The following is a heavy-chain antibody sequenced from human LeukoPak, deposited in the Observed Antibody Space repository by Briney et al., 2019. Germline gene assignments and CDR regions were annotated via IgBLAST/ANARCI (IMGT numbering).Heavy chain of an antibody. Sequence: SETLSLTCIVSGGSIRSHYWSWIRQPPGKGLEAIGYIYYSGRTSYNPSFNSQVTISVDTSRNQFSLKLSSVTAADTAVYYCARGDYYYYYYMDVWGKGTTVTVSS. D-gene: IGHD3-10*01. CDR2: IYYSGRT. CDR3: ARGDYYYYYYMDV. J-gene: IGHJ6*03. V-gene: IGHV4-59*08. CDR1: GGSIRSHY.